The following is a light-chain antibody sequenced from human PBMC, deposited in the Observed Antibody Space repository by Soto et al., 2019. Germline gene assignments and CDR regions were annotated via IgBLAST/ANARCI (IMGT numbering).Light chain of an antibody. CDR2: DNI. Sequence: QSVLTQPPSVSGAPGQRVTISCTGSSSNIGAGYDVHWYQQLPGTAPKLLIYDNINRPSGVPDRFSGSKSGTSASLAITGLQAEDEADYYCQSYDSSLSGFYVFGTGTKLTVL. CDR3: QSYDSSLSGFYV. J-gene: IGLJ1*01. V-gene: IGLV1-40*01. CDR1: SSNIGAGYD.